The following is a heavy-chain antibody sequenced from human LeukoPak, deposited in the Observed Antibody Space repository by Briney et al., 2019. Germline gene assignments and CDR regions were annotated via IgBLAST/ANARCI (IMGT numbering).Heavy chain of an antibody. J-gene: IGHJ4*02. CDR3: AKDKWNCGGDCYDFDY. V-gene: IGHV3-9*01. CDR2: SWNSGSI. D-gene: IGHD2-21*02. Sequence: SWNSGSIGYADSVKGRFTISRDNAKNSLYLQMNSLRAEDTALYYCAKDKWNCGGDCYDFDYWGQGTLVTVSS.